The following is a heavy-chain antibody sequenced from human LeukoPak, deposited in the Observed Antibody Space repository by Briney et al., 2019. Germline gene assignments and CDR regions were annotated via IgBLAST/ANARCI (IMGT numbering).Heavy chain of an antibody. CDR1: GFTFSSHA. Sequence: GGSLRLSCGASGFTFSSHAMTWVRQAPGKGLEWVSAISISGDTTYYADAVKGRFTISRDNSKNTVYLQMNSLRAEDTAVYYCANEIRPNDYWGQGTLVTASS. CDR3: ANEIRPNDY. D-gene: IGHD4-17*01. V-gene: IGHV3-23*01. CDR2: ISISGDTT. J-gene: IGHJ4*02.